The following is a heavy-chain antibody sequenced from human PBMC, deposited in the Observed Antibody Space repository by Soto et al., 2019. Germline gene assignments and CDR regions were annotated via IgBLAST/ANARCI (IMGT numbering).Heavy chain of an antibody. CDR3: ATQLYYYDSSGYYYLVEEKGDSPISAPY. CDR2: ISGSGGST. Sequence: GGSLRLSCAASGFTFSSYAMSWVRQAPGKGLEWVSAISGSGGSTYYADSVKGRFTISRDNSKNTLYLQMNSLRAEDTAVYYCATQLYYYDSSGYYYLVEEKGDSPISAPYWGQGTQVTVYS. J-gene: IGHJ4*02. D-gene: IGHD3-22*01. CDR1: GFTFSSYA. V-gene: IGHV3-23*01.